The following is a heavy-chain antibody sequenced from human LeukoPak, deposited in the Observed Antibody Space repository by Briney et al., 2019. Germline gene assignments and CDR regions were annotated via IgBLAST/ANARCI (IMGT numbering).Heavy chain of an antibody. Sequence: AGGSLRLSCAASGFTFSSYTMHWVRQAPGKGLEYVSAISSNGGSTYYANSVKGRFTISRDNSKNTLYLQMGSLRAEDMAVYYCARWRHSSGYYYDDWGQGILVTVSS. D-gene: IGHD3-22*01. CDR1: GFTFSSYT. J-gene: IGHJ4*02. CDR3: ARWRHSSGYYYDD. CDR2: ISSNGGST. V-gene: IGHV3-64*01.